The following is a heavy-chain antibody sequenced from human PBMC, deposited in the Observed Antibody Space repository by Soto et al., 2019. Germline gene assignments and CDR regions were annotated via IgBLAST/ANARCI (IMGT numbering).Heavy chain of an antibody. CDR2: ISSSSSTI. Sequence: GGSLRLSCAASGFTFSSYEMNWVRQAPGKGLEWVSYISSSSSTIYYADSVKGRFTISRDNAKNSLYLQMNSLRDEDTAVYYCARERAMSTTQKTNYYGMDVWGQGTTVTVSS. J-gene: IGHJ6*02. V-gene: IGHV3-48*02. CDR3: ARERAMSTTQKTNYYGMDV. CDR1: GFTFSSYE.